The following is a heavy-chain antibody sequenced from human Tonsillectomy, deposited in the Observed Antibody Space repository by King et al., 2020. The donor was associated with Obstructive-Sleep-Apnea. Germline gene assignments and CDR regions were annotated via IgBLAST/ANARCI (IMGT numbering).Heavy chain of an antibody. CDR3: ARHRGGEDSGGYGDYFDY. V-gene: IGHV4-59*08. CDR2: MYYSGNT. J-gene: IGHJ4*02. D-gene: IGHD5-12*01. Sequence: QLQESGPGLVKPSETLSLTCTVSGGSISNYYWSWIRQPPGKGLEWIGYMYYSGNTNYNPSLKSRVTISADTSKIQFSLRLSSGTAADTAIYYCARHRGGEDSGGYGDYFDYWGQGTLVTVSS. CDR1: GGSISNYY.